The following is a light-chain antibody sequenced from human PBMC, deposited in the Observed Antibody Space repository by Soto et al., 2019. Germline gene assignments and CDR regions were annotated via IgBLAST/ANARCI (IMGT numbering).Light chain of an antibody. V-gene: IGKV1-5*03. J-gene: IGKJ5*01. CDR2: KAS. CDR1: QSIGTW. CDR3: QQYNSYSIT. Sequence: DIQMTQSPSTLSASVRDRVTITCRATQSIGTWLAWYQQKPGKAPKHLIYKASYLQSGVPSRFSGSGSGTDFTLTISSLQPDDFATYFCQQYNSYSITFGLGTRLEMK.